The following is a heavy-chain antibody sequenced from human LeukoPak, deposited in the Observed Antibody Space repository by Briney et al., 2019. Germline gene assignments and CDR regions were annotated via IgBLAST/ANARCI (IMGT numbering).Heavy chain of an antibody. V-gene: IGHV4-38-2*02. D-gene: IGHD2-21*02. CDR3: ARGAIVVVTAILRYYYMDV. Sequence: SETLSLTCTVSGCSISSGYYWGWIRQPPGKGLEWIGSIYHSGSTYYNPSLKSRVTISVDTSKNQFSLKLSSVTAADTAVYYCARGAIVVVTAILRYYYMDVWGKGTTVTVSS. J-gene: IGHJ6*03. CDR2: IYHSGST. CDR1: GCSISSGYY.